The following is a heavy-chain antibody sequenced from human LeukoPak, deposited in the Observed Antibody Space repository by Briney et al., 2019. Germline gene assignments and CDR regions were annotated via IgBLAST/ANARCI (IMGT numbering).Heavy chain of an antibody. Sequence: PGGSLRLSCSASQFTFSYYAMTWVRQAPGKGLEWVSGVSSSGDYTYYANSVKGRFTISRDNSKNTLYLQLSSLRAEDTAVYYCARVETQWGADYFDYWGQGTLATVSS. CDR3: ARVETQWGADYFDY. D-gene: IGHD1-26*01. CDR1: QFTFSYYA. V-gene: IGHV3-23*01. CDR2: VSSSGDYT. J-gene: IGHJ4*02.